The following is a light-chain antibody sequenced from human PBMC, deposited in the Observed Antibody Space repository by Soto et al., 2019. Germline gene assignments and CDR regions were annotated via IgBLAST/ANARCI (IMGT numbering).Light chain of an antibody. J-gene: IGKJ1*01. V-gene: IGKV3-15*01. Sequence: ETIMTQSPDTLSVSPGETATLSCRASQSVGSSLAWYQQKPGQAPRLLIYDTSTRATGIPVRFSGSGFGTEFTLTISGLQSEDFAVYYCQQYNNWPRTFGQGTKVDIK. CDR1: QSVGSS. CDR3: QQYNNWPRT. CDR2: DTS.